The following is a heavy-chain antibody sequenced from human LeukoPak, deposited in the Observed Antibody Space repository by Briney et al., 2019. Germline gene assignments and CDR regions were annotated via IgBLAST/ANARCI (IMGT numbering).Heavy chain of an antibody. D-gene: IGHD6-13*01. CDR1: GFTFSSYS. V-gene: IGHV3-48*04. J-gene: IGHJ4*02. CDR3: ARVGSSWYVAHFDY. CDR2: ISSSSSTI. Sequence: GGSLRLSCAASGFTFSSYSMNWVRQAPGKGLEWVSYISSSSSTIYYANSVKGRFTISRDNAKNSLYLQMNSLRAEDTAVYYCARVGSSWYVAHFDYWGQGALVTVSS.